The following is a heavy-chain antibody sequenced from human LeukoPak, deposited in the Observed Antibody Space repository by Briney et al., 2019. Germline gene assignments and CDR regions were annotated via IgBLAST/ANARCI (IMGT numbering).Heavy chain of an antibody. J-gene: IGHJ4*02. D-gene: IGHD3-16*01. CDR2: INPNSGGT. V-gene: IGHV1-2*06. Sequence: GASVKVSCKASGYTFTGYYMHWVRQAPGQGLEWMGRINPNSGGTNYAQKFQGRVTMTRDTSISTAYMELSRLRSDDTAVYYCARGLGFIPRRPYYFDYWGQGTLVTVSS. CDR3: ARGLGFIPRRPYYFDY. CDR1: GYTFTGYY.